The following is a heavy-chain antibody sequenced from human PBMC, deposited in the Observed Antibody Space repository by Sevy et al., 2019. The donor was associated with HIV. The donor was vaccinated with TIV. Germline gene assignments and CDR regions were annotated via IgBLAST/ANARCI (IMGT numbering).Heavy chain of an antibody. CDR1: GFTFSSYW. CDR3: ARRPRYYDSSGYSTEGDWYFDL. CDR2: IKQDGSEK. Sequence: GGSLRLSCAASGFTFSSYWMSWVRQAPGKGLEWVANIKQDGSEKYYVDSVKGRFTISRDNAKNSLYLQMNSLRAEDTAVYYCARRPRYYDSSGYSTEGDWYFDLWGRGTLVTGSS. D-gene: IGHD3-22*01. V-gene: IGHV3-7*01. J-gene: IGHJ2*01.